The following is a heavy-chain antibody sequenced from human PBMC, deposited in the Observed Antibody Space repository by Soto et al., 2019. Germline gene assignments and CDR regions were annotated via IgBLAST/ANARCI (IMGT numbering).Heavy chain of an antibody. Sequence: EVQLVESGGGLVQPGRSLRLSCTASGFTFGDYAMSWFRQAPGKGLEWVGFIRSKAYGGTTEYAASVKGRFTISRDDSKSIAYLQMNSLKTEDTAVYYCTRLYYDFWSGSYYFDYWGQGTLVTVSS. CDR1: GFTFGDYA. D-gene: IGHD3-3*01. V-gene: IGHV3-49*03. CDR3: TRLYYDFWSGSYYFDY. CDR2: IRSKAYGGTT. J-gene: IGHJ4*02.